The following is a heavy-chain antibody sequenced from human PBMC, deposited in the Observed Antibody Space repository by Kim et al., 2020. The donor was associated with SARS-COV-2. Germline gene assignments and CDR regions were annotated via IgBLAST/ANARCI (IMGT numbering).Heavy chain of an antibody. CDR3: AKGWTRGYYDFWSGYDAFAI. J-gene: IGHJ3*02. D-gene: IGHD3-3*01. CDR2: ISYDGSNK. CDR1: GFTFSSYG. V-gene: IGHV3-30*18. Sequence: GGSLRLSCAASGFTFSSYGMHWVRQAPGKGLEWVAVISYDGSNKYYADSVKGRFTISRDNSKNTLYLQMNSLRAEDTAVYYCAKGWTRGYYDFWSGYDAFAIWGQGTMVTVSS.